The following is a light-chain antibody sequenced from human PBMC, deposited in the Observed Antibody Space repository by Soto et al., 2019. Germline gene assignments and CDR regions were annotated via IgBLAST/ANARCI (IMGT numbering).Light chain of an antibody. Sequence: EIVLPQSPATLSVSPGERATLSCRASQSVSSNLAWYQQKPGQAPRLLIYGASTRATGIPARFSGSGSGTESTLTISSLQAEDFAVYDGQQDNNWPPLTFGGGTKVEIK. CDR2: GAS. CDR3: QQDNNWPPLT. V-gene: IGKV3-15*01. J-gene: IGKJ4*01. CDR1: QSVSSN.